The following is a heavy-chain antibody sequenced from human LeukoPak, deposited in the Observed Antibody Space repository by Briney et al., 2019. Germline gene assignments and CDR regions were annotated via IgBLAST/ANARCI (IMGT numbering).Heavy chain of an antibody. CDR3: ARGVRWLQLSYFDY. Sequence: ASETLSLTCTVSGGSISSYYWSWIRQPPGKGLEWIGYIYYSGSTNYNPSLKSRVTISVDTSKNQFSLKLSSVTAADTAVYYCARGVRWLQLSYFDYWGQGTLVTVSS. J-gene: IGHJ4*02. CDR1: GGSISSYY. V-gene: IGHV4-59*01. D-gene: IGHD5-24*01. CDR2: IYYSGST.